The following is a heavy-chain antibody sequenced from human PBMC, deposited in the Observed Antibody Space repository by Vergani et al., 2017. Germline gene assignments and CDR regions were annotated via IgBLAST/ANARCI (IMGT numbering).Heavy chain of an antibody. CDR2: IKLDGSEK. D-gene: IGHD1-26*01. CDR1: GFILNNYW. J-gene: IGHJ6*02. CDR3: ARHMELDV. Sequence: EVQLVESGGGFVQPGGSLRLSCAASGFILNNYWMNWVRQGPGKGLEWVANIKLDGSEKNYVDSVKGRFTISRDNAKNSLYLQLNSLRAEDTAVYYCARHMELDVWSQGTTVTV. V-gene: IGHV3-7*01.